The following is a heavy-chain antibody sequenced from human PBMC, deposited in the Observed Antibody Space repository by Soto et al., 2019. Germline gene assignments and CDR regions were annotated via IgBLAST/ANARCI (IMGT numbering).Heavy chain of an antibody. V-gene: IGHV4-34*01. J-gene: IGHJ6*02. CDR1: GGSFSVYY. CDR3: ARAATRYYYYGMDV. Sequence: SETLSLTCAVYGGSFSVYYWSWMREPPGKGLEWIGEINHSGSTNYNPSLKSRVTISVDTSKNQFSLKLSSVTAADTAVYYCARAATRYYYYGMDVWGQGTTVTAP. D-gene: IGHD2-15*01. CDR2: INHSGST.